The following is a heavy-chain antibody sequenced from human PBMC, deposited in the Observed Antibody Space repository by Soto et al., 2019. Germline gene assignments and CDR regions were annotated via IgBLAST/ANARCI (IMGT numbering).Heavy chain of an antibody. D-gene: IGHD2-15*01. CDR1: GYTFTSYD. CDR3: AKDLGLAGHCSGGLCYSDY. CDR2: MNPNSGNT. Sequence: ASVKVSCKASGYTFTSYDINWVRQATGQGLEWMGWMNPNSGNTGYAQKFQGRVTMTRNTSISTAYMELSSLRSEDTAVYHCAKDLGLAGHCSGGLCYSDYWGQGTQVTVSS. J-gene: IGHJ4*02. V-gene: IGHV1-8*01.